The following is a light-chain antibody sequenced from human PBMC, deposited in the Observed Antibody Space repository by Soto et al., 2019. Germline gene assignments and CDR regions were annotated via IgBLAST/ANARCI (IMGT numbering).Light chain of an antibody. CDR2: WAS. CDR1: QSFLYSSNNKNY. V-gene: IGKV4-1*01. Sequence: DIVMTQSLASLAVSLGERATINCKSSQSFLYSSNNKNYLAWYQQKPGQPPKLLIYWASTRESGVPDRFSGSGSGTDFTLTISSLQAEDVAVYYCQQYYSTPWTFGQGTKVDIK. J-gene: IGKJ1*01. CDR3: QQYYSTPWT.